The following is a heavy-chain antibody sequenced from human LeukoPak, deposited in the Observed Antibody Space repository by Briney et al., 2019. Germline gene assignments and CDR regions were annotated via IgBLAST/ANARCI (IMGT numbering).Heavy chain of an antibody. J-gene: IGHJ6*02. CDR3: VKSPSDGLDV. CDR1: GFTFSTYP. Sequence: PGGSLRLSCSASGFTFSTYPMHWVRQAPGKGLEYVSTIFANGDITSYAASVKGRFTTSRDNSKNTLYLQMSSLRPEDTAVYYCVKSPSDGLDVWGQGDTVTVSS. V-gene: IGHV3-64D*09. CDR2: IFANGDIT.